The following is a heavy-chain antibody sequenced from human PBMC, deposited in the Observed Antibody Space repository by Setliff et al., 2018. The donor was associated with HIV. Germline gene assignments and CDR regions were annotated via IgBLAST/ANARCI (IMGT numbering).Heavy chain of an antibody. Sequence: GESLKISCAASGFSFRTYWMSWVRQAPGKGLEWVANMKYDGTEIYYVDAVKGRFTISRDNAKKSVFLHMNRLRGEDTAVYYCVREGEYFDTIGHYLVRRFFDLWGQGTMVTVSS. CDR1: GFSFRTYW. D-gene: IGHD3-9*01. CDR2: MKYDGTEI. CDR3: VREGEYFDTIGHYLVRRFFDL. V-gene: IGHV3-7*01. J-gene: IGHJ3*01.